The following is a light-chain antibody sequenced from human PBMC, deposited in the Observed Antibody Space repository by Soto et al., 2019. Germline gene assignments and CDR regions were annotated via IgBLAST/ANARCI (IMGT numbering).Light chain of an antibody. CDR1: QSVSNN. Sequence: EILMTHSPATLSVSPGERATLSCRASQSVSNNLAWYQQKPGQAPRLLIYGASTRATAIPARFSGSGSGTEFTLIISSLQSKDFAVYFCQQYDNWPYTFGQGTKLEIE. J-gene: IGKJ2*01. CDR3: QQYDNWPYT. V-gene: IGKV3-15*01. CDR2: GAS.